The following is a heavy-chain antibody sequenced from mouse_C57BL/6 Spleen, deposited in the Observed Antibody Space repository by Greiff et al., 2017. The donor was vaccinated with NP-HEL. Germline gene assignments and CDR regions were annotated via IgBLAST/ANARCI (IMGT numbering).Heavy chain of an antibody. J-gene: IGHJ1*03. CDR2: IDPSDSET. CDR3: ARKLRPWYFDV. D-gene: IGHD1-2*01. V-gene: IGHV1-52*01. CDR1: GYTFTSYW. Sequence: QVQLQQPGAELVRPGSSVKLSCKASGYTFTSYWMHWVKQRPIQGLEWIGNIDPSDSETHYNQKFKDKATLTVDKSSSTAYMQLSSLTSEDSAVYYCARKLRPWYFDVWGTGTTVTVSS.